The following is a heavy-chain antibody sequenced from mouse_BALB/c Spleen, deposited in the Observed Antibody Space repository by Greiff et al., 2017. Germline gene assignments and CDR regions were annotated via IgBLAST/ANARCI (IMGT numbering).Heavy chain of an antibody. J-gene: IGHJ4*01. CDR2: ISSGGST. V-gene: IGHV5-6-5*01. Sequence: EVQRVESGGGLVKPGGSLKLSCAASGFTFSSYAMSWVRQTPEKRLEWVASISSGGSTYYPDSVKGRFTISRDNARNILYLQMSSLRSEDTAMYYCARVGYSAMDYWGQGTSVTVSS. CDR1: GFTFSSYA. CDR3: ARVGYSAMDY.